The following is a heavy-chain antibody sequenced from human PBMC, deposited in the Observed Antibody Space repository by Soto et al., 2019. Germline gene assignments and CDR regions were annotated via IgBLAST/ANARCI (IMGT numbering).Heavy chain of an antibody. V-gene: IGHV5-51*01. CDR3: ARHDTGH. D-gene: IGHD2-2*02. J-gene: IGHJ4*02. CDR1: GDNFTTDW. CDR2: IYPGDSDT. Sequence: GESLKISCQDSGDNFTTDWIGWVRQKPGRGLEWMGIIYPGDSDTRYSPSFQGQVTISADKSVTTAYLQWNSLKASDTAMYYCARHDTGHWGQGTLVTVSS.